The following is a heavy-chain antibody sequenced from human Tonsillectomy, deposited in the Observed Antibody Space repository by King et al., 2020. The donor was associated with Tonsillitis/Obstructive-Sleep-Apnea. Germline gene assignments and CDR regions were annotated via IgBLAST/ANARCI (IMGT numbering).Heavy chain of an antibody. D-gene: IGHD2-2*02. CDR2: SNHSGST. CDR3: ARGGPYCSSTSCYTTWFDP. CDR1: AGSFSGYY. Sequence: VQLQQWGAGLLKPSETLSLTCTVYAGSFSGYYWSWIRQPPGKGLEWIGESNHSGSTNYNPSLKSRVTLSVDTSKIQFSLKLSSVTAADTAVYYCARGGPYCSSTSCYTTWFDPWGQGTLVTVSS. J-gene: IGHJ5*02. V-gene: IGHV4-34*01.